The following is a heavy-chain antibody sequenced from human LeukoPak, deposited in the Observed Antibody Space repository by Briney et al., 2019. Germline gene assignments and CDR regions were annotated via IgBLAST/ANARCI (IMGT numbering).Heavy chain of an antibody. Sequence: SETLSLTCAVSGGSISSSNWWSWVRQPPGKGLEWIGEIYHSGSTNYNPSLKSRVTISVDTSKNQFSLKLSSVTAADTAVYYCARGQDSWYRYNWFDPWGQGTLVTVSS. V-gene: IGHV4-4*02. J-gene: IGHJ5*02. CDR1: GGSISSSNW. CDR3: ARGQDSWYRYNWFDP. D-gene: IGHD6-13*01. CDR2: IYHSGST.